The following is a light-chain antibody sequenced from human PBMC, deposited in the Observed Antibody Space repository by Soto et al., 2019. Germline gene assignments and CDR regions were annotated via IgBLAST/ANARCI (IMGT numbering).Light chain of an antibody. Sequence: QSVLTQPASVSGSPGQSITISCTGTSGDIGSYNRVSWYQQHPGKAPKLIIYEVTDRPSGVSNRFSGSKSGNTASLTISGLKAEDEAEYYCSSYTNINTRACVFGTGPKVTVL. CDR1: SGDIGSYNR. CDR2: EVT. J-gene: IGLJ1*01. CDR3: SSYTNINTRACV. V-gene: IGLV2-14*01.